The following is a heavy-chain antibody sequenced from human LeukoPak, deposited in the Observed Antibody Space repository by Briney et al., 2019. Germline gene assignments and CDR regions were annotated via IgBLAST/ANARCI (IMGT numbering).Heavy chain of an antibody. CDR3: ASRDGYNWDY. CDR1: GYTFTSYY. D-gene: IGHD5-24*01. V-gene: IGHV1-46*03. J-gene: IGHJ4*02. CDR2: INPSGGST. Sequence: ASVKVSCKASGYTFTSYYMHWVRQAPGQGLEWMGIINPSGGSTSYAQKFQGRVTMTSDTSTSTVYMELSSLRSDDTVVYYCASRDGYNWDYWGQGTLVTVSS.